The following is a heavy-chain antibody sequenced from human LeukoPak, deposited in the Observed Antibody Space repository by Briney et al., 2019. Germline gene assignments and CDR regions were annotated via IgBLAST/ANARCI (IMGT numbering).Heavy chain of an antibody. CDR2: INPNSGDT. CDR1: GYTFTGYY. CDR3: ARGGYYYGSGSRVFDY. V-gene: IGHV1-2*02. J-gene: IGHJ4*02. D-gene: IGHD3-10*01. Sequence: GASVKVSCKASGYTFTGYYIHWVRQAPGQGLEWMGWINPNSGDTNYAQKFQGRVTVTSDASVNTAYMELYRLRSDDTAVFYCARGGYYYGSGSRVFDYWGQGTLVTVSS.